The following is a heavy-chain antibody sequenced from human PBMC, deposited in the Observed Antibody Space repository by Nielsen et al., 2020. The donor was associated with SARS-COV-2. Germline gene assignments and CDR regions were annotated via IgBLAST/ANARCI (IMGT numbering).Heavy chain of an antibody. J-gene: IGHJ4*02. CDR3: AKPRSGGYEDYFDY. V-gene: IGHV3-23*03. CDR2: IYSGGSST. CDR1: GFTFSSYA. D-gene: IGHD5-12*01. Sequence: GESLKISCAASGFTFSSYAMSWVRQAPGKGLEWVSVIYSGGSSTYYADSVKGRFTISRDNSKNTLYLQMNSLRVEDTAVYFCAKPRSGGYEDYFDYWGQGTLVTVSS.